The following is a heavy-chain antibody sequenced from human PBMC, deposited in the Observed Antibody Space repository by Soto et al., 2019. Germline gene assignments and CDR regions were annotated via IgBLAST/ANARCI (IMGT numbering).Heavy chain of an antibody. J-gene: IGHJ5*02. CDR3: ARDKAAAGIHWFDP. Sequence: ASVKVSCKASGYTFTSYGISWVRQAPGQGLEWMGWINAYNGNTNYAQKLQGRVTMTTDTSTSTAYMELRSLRSDDTAVYYCARDKAAAGIHWFDPWGQRTLVTVSS. D-gene: IGHD6-13*01. CDR1: GYTFTSYG. CDR2: INAYNGNT. V-gene: IGHV1-18*01.